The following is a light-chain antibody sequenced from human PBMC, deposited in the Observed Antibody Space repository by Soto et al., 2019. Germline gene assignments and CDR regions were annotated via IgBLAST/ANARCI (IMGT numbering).Light chain of an antibody. Sequence: QCALTQPASVSGSPGQSITISCTGTSCDVGGYNYVSWYQQHPGKAPKLMIYEVSNRPSGVSNRFSGSKSGNTASLTISGLQAEDEADYYCSSYTSSSTWVFGGGTKLTAL. CDR1: SCDVGGYNY. J-gene: IGLJ3*02. V-gene: IGLV2-14*01. CDR2: EVS. CDR3: SSYTSSSTWV.